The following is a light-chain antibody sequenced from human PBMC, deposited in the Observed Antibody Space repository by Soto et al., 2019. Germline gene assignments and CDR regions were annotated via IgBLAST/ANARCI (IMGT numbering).Light chain of an antibody. Sequence: QSLLTQPPSVSAAPGQKVTISCSGSSSNIGNNYVSWYQQLPGTAPKLLIYDNNKRPSGIPDRFSGSKSGTSATLGITGLQTGDEADYYCGTWDSSLSVRVFGTGTKVTVL. CDR1: SSNIGNNY. J-gene: IGLJ1*01. CDR3: GTWDSSLSVRV. CDR2: DNN. V-gene: IGLV1-51*01.